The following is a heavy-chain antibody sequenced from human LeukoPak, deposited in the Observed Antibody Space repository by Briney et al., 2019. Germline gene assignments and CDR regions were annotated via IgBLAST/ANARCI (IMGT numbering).Heavy chain of an antibody. D-gene: IGHD2/OR15-2a*01. J-gene: IGHJ4*02. Sequence: GGSLRLSCAASGNYWMHWVRQAPGKGLVWVSHINSDGSWTSYADSVRGRFTSDKDNAKNTVYLQMNSLRAEDTAVYYCVSFYETYWGRGTLVTVSS. CDR2: INSDGSWT. CDR1: GNYW. CDR3: VSFYETY. V-gene: IGHV3-74*01.